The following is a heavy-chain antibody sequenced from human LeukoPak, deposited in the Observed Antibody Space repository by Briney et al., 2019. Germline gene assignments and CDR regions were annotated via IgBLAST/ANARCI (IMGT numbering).Heavy chain of an antibody. D-gene: IGHD3-10*01. CDR3: AKDFYDSGSYYFHY. V-gene: IGHV3-23*01. CDR1: GFTFSNYA. CDR2: ISGSGGNT. Sequence: GGSLRLSCAASGFTFSNYAMSWVRQAPGKGLEWVSSISGSGGNTYYADSVKGRFTISRDNSRTTLFLQMSSLRAEDTALYYCAKDFYDSGSYYFHYWGQGALVTVSS. J-gene: IGHJ4*02.